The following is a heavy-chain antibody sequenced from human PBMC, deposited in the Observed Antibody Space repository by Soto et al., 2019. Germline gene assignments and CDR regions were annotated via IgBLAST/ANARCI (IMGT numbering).Heavy chain of an antibody. CDR2: INAGKGDT. Sequence: ASVKGSRKASGGTFSSYAISWVRQAAGQGLEWMGWINAGKGDTIYSQKFQDRISINRDTSASTAYMEMGRLRPEDTAMYYCARSPMHRGVIGAFDPRGQGTLVTGSS. V-gene: IGHV1-3*01. J-gene: IGHJ5*02. CDR3: ARSPMHRGVIGAFDP. D-gene: IGHD3-10*01. CDR1: GGTFSSYA.